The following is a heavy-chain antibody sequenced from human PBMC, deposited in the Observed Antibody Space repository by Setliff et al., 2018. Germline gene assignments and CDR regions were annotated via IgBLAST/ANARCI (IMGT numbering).Heavy chain of an antibody. CDR2: INPNSGGT. Sequence: ASVKVSCKASGYTFTGYYMHWVRQAPGQGLEWMGWINPNSGGTNYAQKFQGRVTMTRDTSISTAYLQWSSLKASGTATYYCARVVGADGIGIDYWGQGTVVTVS. CDR3: ARVVGADGIGIDY. CDR1: GYTFTGYY. J-gene: IGHJ4*02. V-gene: IGHV1-2*02. D-gene: IGHD2-15*01.